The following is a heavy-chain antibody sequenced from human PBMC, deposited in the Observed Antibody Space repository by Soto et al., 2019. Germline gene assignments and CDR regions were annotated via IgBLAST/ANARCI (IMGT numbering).Heavy chain of an antibody. CDR3: ARGGVITFGGVNTFDY. J-gene: IGHJ4*02. CDR2: IYYSGST. Sequence: PSETLCLTCTVSGVSISSGGYYWSWIRQHPGKGLEWIGYIYYSGSTYYNPSLKSRVTISVDTSKNQFSLKLSSVTAADTAVYYCARGGVITFGGVNTFDYWGQGTLVTVSS. V-gene: IGHV4-31*03. D-gene: IGHD3-16*01. CDR1: GVSISSGGYY.